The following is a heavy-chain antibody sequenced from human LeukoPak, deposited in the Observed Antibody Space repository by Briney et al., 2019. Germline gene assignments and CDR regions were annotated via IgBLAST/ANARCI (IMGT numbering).Heavy chain of an antibody. D-gene: IGHD4-17*01. CDR1: GGSISSGSYC. CDR3: ARPLGGTPDYGDFRWFDP. J-gene: IGHJ5*02. CDR2: IYTSGST. V-gene: IGHV4-61*09. Sequence: SETLSLTCTVSGGSISSGSYCWSWIRQPAGKGLEWIGHIYTSGSTNYNPSLKSRVTISVDTSKNQFSLQLNSVTAADTAVYYCARPLGGTPDYGDFRWFDPWGQGTLVTVSS.